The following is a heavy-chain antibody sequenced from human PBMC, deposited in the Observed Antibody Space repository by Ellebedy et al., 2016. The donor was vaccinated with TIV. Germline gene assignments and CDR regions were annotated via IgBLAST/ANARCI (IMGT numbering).Heavy chain of an antibody. J-gene: IGHJ4*02. CDR2: ISAYNGNT. V-gene: IGHV1-18*04. CDR1: GYTFTSYG. CDR3: ARASGRAVTAKNDY. Sequence: AASVKVSCKASGYTFTSYGISWVRQAPGQGLEWMGWISAYNGNTKYAQKLQGRVTMNTDTSTSTAYMELRTLGSDDTAVYYCARASGRAVTAKNDYWGQGTLVTVSS. D-gene: IGHD4-17*01.